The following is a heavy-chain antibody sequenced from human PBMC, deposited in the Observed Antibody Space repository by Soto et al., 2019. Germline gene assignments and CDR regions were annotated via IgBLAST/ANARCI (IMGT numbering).Heavy chain of an antibody. CDR2: IKSKTDGGTT. CDR1: GFTFSNAW. Sequence: EVQLVESGGGLVKPGGSLRLSCAASGFTFSNAWMNWVRQAPGKGLEWVGRIKSKTDGGTTDYAAPVKGRFTISRDDSKNTLYLQMNSLKTEDTAVYYCTTYIAAAGYYFDYWGQGTLVTVSS. J-gene: IGHJ4*02. D-gene: IGHD6-13*01. CDR3: TTYIAAAGYYFDY. V-gene: IGHV3-15*07.